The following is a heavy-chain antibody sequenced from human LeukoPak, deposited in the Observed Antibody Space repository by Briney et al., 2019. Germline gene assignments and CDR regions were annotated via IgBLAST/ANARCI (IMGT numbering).Heavy chain of an antibody. Sequence: SQTLSLTCTVSGGSISSGSYYWSWIRQPAGKGLEWIGRIYTSGSTNYNPSLKSRVTISVDKSKNQFSLKLSSVTAADTAVYYCARVLGSRSAFDYWGQGTLVTVSS. CDR2: IYTSGST. D-gene: IGHD2-15*01. J-gene: IGHJ4*02. CDR1: GGSISSGSYY. CDR3: ARVLGSRSAFDY. V-gene: IGHV4-61*02.